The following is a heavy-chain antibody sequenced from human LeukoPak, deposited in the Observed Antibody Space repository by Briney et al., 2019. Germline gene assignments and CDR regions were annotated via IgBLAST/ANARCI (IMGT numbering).Heavy chain of an antibody. CDR3: ARNSGNDLFDY. CDR2: IYTSGST. CDR1: GGSISSYY. J-gene: IGHJ4*02. V-gene: IGHV4-4*07. D-gene: IGHD5-12*01. Sequence: SETLPLTXTVSGGSISSYYWSWIRQPAGKGVEWIGRIYTSGSTNYNPSLKSRVTMSVDTSKNQFSLKVSSVTAADTAVYYCARNSGNDLFDYWGQGTLVTVSS.